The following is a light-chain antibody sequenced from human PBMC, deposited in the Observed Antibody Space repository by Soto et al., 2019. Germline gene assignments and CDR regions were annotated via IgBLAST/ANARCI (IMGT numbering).Light chain of an antibody. CDR1: QGVGRNY. V-gene: IGKV3-20*01. Sequence: EIVLTQSPGTLSVSPGQRVTLSCRASQGVGRNYLAWYQQKPGQAPRLLIHGASTRATGIPDRFSGSGSGTDFTLTISRLEPEDFAVYFCQQYASSPLTFGGGAKVETK. J-gene: IGKJ4*01. CDR2: GAS. CDR3: QQYASSPLT.